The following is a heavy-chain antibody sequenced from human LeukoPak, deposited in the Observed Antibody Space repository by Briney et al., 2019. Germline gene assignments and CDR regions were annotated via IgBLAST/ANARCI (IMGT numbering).Heavy chain of an antibody. CDR3: ARASYYYDSSGYTPGLNMDV. J-gene: IGHJ6*03. D-gene: IGHD3-22*01. V-gene: IGHV1-18*01. CDR1: GYTFTVYG. Sequence: ASVTVSFTASGYTFTVYGISWVRQAPGQGLEWMGWISAYNGNTNYAQKLQGRVSMTTDTSTSTAYMELRSLRSDDTAVYYCARASYYYDSSGYTPGLNMDVWGKGTTVTVSS. CDR2: ISAYNGNT.